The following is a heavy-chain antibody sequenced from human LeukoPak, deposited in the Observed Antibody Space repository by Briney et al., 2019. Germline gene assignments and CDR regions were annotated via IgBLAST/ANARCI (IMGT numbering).Heavy chain of an antibody. CDR1: GDSISSSY. CDR2: ISHSGST. Sequence: SETLSLTCTVSGDSISSSYWNWIRQPPGKGLEWLGYISHSGSTNYNPSLKSRVTISVDTSKNQFSLKLSSVTAADTAVYHCARVLSIVVVPGATFWFDPWGQGTLVTVSS. CDR3: ARVLSIVVVPGATFWFDP. D-gene: IGHD2-2*01. V-gene: IGHV4-59*12. J-gene: IGHJ5*02.